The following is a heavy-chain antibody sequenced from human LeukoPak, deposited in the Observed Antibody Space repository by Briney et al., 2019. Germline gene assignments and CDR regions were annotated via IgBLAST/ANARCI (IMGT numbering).Heavy chain of an antibody. V-gene: IGHV3-21*01. Sequence: PGGSLRLSCAASGFTFSSYSMNWVRQAPGKGLEWVSSISSSSSYIYYADSVKGRFTISRDNAKNSLYLQMNSLRAEDTAVYYCARFSPYYYGSGSSYYYYYGMDVWGQGTTVTVSS. CDR2: ISSSSSYI. D-gene: IGHD3-10*01. CDR3: ARFSPYYYGSGSSYYYYYGMDV. CDR1: GFTFSSYS. J-gene: IGHJ6*02.